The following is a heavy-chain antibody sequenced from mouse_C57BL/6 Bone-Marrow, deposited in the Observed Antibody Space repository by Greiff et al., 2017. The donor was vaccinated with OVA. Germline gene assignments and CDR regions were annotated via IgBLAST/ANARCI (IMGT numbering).Heavy chain of an antibody. CDR1: GFNIKDDY. Sequence: EVQVVESGAELVRPGASVKLSCTASGFNIKDDYMHWVKQRPEQGLEWIGWIDPENGDTEYASKFQGKATITADTSSNTAYLQLSSLTSEDTAVYYCTIESFDYWGQGTTLTVSS. V-gene: IGHV14-4*01. CDR3: TIESFDY. J-gene: IGHJ2*01. CDR2: IDPENGDT.